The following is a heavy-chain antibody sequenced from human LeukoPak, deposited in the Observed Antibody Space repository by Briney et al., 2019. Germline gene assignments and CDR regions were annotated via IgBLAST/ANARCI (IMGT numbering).Heavy chain of an antibody. CDR2: INPNSGST. Sequence: GASVKVSCKASGYTFTGYYIHWVRQAPGQGLEWMGWINPNSGSTNYAQKFQGRVTMTRDTSISTAYMELSRLISDDTAVYYCARDWPIYSTSRDAFDIWGQGTLVTVSS. CDR3: ARDWPIYSTSRDAFDI. D-gene: IGHD6-13*01. CDR1: GYTFTGYY. J-gene: IGHJ3*02. V-gene: IGHV1-2*02.